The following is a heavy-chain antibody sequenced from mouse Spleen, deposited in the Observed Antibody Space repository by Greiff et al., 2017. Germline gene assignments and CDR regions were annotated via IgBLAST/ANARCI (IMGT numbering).Heavy chain of an antibody. Sequence: EVHLVESGPGLVKPSQSLSLTCSVTGYSITSGYYWNWIRQFPGNKLEWMGYISYDGSNNYNPSLKNRISITRDTSKNQFFLKLNSVTTEDTATYYCAREGLGYYFDYWGQGTTLTVSS. D-gene: IGHD4-1*01. CDR3: AREGLGYYFDY. CDR1: GYSITSGYY. V-gene: IGHV3-6*02. J-gene: IGHJ2*01. CDR2: ISYDGSN.